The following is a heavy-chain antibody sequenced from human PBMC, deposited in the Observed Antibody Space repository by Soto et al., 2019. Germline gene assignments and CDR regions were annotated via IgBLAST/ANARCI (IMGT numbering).Heavy chain of an antibody. D-gene: IGHD6-19*01. CDR3: AKEASGGRSGWHWYYYYGMDV. J-gene: IGHJ6*02. CDR1: GFTFSSYS. V-gene: IGHV3-21*01. CDR2: IISSSSYI. Sequence: PGGSLRLSCAASGFTFSSYSMNWVRQAPGKGLEWVSSIISSSSYIYYADSVKGRFTISRDNAKNSLYLQMNSLRAEDTAVYYCAKEASGGRSGWHWYYYYGMDVWGQGTTVTVSS.